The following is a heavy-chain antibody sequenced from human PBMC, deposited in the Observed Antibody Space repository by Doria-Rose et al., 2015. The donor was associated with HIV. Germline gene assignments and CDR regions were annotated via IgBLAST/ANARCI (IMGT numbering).Heavy chain of an antibody. J-gene: IGHJ4*02. CDR2: IFSDDAR. Sequence: SGPVLVKPTETLTLTCTVSGVSLSSPGMGVSWIRQPPGKALEWLANIFSDDARSYTTSLKSRLTISRRTSKRQVLLTMTDMDPVDTATYYCARIKSSRWYHKYYFDFWGQGTLVIVSA. CDR1: GVSLSSPGMG. D-gene: IGHD6-13*01. CDR3: ARIKSSRWYHKYYFDF. V-gene: IGHV2-26*01.